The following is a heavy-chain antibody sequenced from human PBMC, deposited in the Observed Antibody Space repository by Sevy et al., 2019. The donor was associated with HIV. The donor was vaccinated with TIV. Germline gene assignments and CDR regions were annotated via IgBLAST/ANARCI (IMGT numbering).Heavy chain of an antibody. V-gene: IGHV3-23*01. J-gene: IGHJ4*02. CDR2: ISGSGYAT. D-gene: IGHD3-3*01. CDR1: GFTFDSYA. Sequence: GGSLRLSCAASGFTFDSYAMHWVRQVAGKGLEWVSTISGSGYATYYADSVKGRFIISRDTSRNTLYLQMNSLRVEDSAVYFCAKDRVTVFGVDLTFDAWGQGTLVTVSS. CDR3: AKDRVTVFGVDLTFDA.